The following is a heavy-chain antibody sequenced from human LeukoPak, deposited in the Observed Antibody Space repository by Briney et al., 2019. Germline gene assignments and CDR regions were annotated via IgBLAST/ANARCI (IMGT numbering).Heavy chain of an antibody. V-gene: IGHV1-69*04. Sequence: SVKVSCKASGGTFSSYAISWVRPAPGQGLEWMGRIIPILGIANYAQKFQGRVTITADKSTSTAYMELSSLRSEDTAVYYCARLGDYGDYGVGVDYWGQGTLVTVSS. D-gene: IGHD4-17*01. CDR2: IIPILGIA. J-gene: IGHJ4*02. CDR1: GGTFSSYA. CDR3: ARLGDYGDYGVGVDY.